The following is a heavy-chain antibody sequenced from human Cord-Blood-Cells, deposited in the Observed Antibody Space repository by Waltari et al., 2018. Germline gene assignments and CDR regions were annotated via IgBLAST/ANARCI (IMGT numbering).Heavy chain of an antibody. V-gene: IGHV1-69*02. D-gene: IGHD1-20*01. J-gene: IGHJ4*02. CDR2: INPILGIA. CDR3: ARGVNFNEGGFDY. Sequence: QVQLVQSGAEVKKPGSSVKVSCKASGGTFSSYTISWVRQAPGQWLKWMGRINPILGIANYAQKFQGRGTITADKSTITAYMELSSLRSEDTAVYYCARGVNFNEGGFDYWGQGTLVTVSS. CDR1: GGTFSSYT.